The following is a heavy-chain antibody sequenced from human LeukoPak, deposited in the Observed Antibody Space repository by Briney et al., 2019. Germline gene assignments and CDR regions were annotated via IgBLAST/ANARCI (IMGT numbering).Heavy chain of an antibody. CDR1: GYTLTELS. CDR3: ATWSTHNDFDFLPRIGFDY. Sequence: ASVKVSCKVSGYTLTELSMHWVRQAPGKGLEWMGGFDPEDGETIYAQKFQGRVTMTEDTSTDTAYMELSSLGSEDTAVYYCATWSTHNDFDFLPRIGFDYWGQGTLVTVSS. V-gene: IGHV1-24*01. D-gene: IGHD2-21*02. CDR2: FDPEDGET. J-gene: IGHJ4*02.